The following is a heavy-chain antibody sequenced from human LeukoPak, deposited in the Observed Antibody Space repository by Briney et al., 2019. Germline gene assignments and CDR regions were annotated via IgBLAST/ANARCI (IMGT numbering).Heavy chain of an antibody. D-gene: IGHD3-10*01. CDR1: SXSISSGDNY. CDR3: ARRRSGKNWFDP. J-gene: IGHJ5*02. CDR2: INYSGTT. V-gene: IGHV4-39*01. Sequence: PSETLSLTCTVSSXSISSGDNYWGWVRQPPGEGPEWIASINYSGTTFYNPSLKSRVTISVDTSENQFSLKLSSVTAADTALYYCARRRSGKNWFDPWGQGTLVTVSS.